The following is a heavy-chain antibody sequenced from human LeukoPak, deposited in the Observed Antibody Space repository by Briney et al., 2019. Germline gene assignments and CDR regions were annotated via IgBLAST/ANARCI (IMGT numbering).Heavy chain of an antibody. CDR2: INHSGST. D-gene: IGHD6-19*01. J-gene: IGHJ5*02. CDR3: ARGVGYSSGWYPNWFDP. V-gene: IGHV4-34*01. CDR1: GGSFSGYY. Sequence: SETLSLTCAVYGGSFSGYYWSWIRQPPGKGLEWIGEINHSGSTNYNPSLKSRVTISVDTSKNQFSLKLSSVTAADTAVYYCARGVGYSSGWYPNWFDPWGQGTLVTVSS.